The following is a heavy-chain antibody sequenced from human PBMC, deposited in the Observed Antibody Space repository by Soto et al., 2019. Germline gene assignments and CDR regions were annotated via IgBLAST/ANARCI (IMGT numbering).Heavy chain of an antibody. Sequence: GGSLRLACAASGFTLDDYATHWVRQAPGKGLEWVSGISWNSGSIGYADSVKGRFTISRDNAKNSLYLQMNSLRAEDTALYYCARTHDYGDYAPNYWGQGTLVTVSS. D-gene: IGHD4-17*01. CDR3: ARTHDYGDYAPNY. CDR1: GFTLDDYA. CDR2: ISWNSGSI. J-gene: IGHJ4*02. V-gene: IGHV3-9*01.